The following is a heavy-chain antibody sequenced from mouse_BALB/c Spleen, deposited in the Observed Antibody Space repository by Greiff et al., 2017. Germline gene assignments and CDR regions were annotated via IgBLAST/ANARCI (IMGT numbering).Heavy chain of an antibody. CDR1: GFTFSDYG. CDR3: ARVDYYGSSYDFDY. Sequence: EVHLVESGGGLVQPGGSRKLSCAASGFTFSDYGMAWVRQAPGKGPEWVAFISNLAYSIYYADTVTGRFTISRENAKNTLYLEMSSLRSEDTAMYYCARVDYYGSSYDFDYWGQGTTLTVSS. D-gene: IGHD1-1*01. J-gene: IGHJ2*01. CDR2: ISNLAYSI. V-gene: IGHV5-15*02.